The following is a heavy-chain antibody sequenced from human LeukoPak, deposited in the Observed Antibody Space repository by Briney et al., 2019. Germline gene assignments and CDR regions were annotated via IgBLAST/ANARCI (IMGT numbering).Heavy chain of an antibody. CDR3: ATSNYFGSGSVYYFEY. Sequence: ASVKVSCRVSGYTLTKLPIHWVRQAPGRGLEWMGSFDPEDGEAIYARRFRGRVTMTEDTSTDTAYMELSSLKPVDTAVYYCATSNYFGSGSVYYFEYWGQGTLVTVSS. D-gene: IGHD3-10*01. V-gene: IGHV1-24*01. CDR2: FDPEDGEA. CDR1: GYTLTKLP. J-gene: IGHJ4*02.